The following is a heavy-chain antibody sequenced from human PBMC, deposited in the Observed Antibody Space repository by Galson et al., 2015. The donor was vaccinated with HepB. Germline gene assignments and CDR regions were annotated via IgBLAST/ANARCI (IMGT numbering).Heavy chain of an antibody. D-gene: IGHD4-11*01. V-gene: IGHV1-69*13. Sequence: SVKVSCKASGGTFSSYAISWVRQAPGQGLEWMGGIIPIFGTANYAQKFQGRVTITADESTSTAYMELSSLRSEDTAVYYCATTTVTSSYYYYYGMDVWGQGTTVTVSS. CDR2: IIPIFGTA. J-gene: IGHJ6*02. CDR1: GGTFSSYA. CDR3: ATTTVTSSYYYYYGMDV.